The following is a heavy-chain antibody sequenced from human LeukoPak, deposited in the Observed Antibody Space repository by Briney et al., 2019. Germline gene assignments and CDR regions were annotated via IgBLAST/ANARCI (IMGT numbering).Heavy chain of an antibody. J-gene: IGHJ2*01. CDR2: INPDGSRT. CDR1: GFTFSAYW. Sequence: GGSLRLSCAASGFTFSAYWMHWVRQAPGKGLVWVSRINPDGSRTTYADSVKGRFTISRDNAKNTVYLQMNSLRAEDTAVYYCARASSSHWHYWYFDLWGRGSLVTVSS. CDR3: ARASSSHWHYWYFDL. V-gene: IGHV3-74*01. D-gene: IGHD6-13*01.